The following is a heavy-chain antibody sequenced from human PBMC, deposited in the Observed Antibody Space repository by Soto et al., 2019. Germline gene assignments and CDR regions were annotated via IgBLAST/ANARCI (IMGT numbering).Heavy chain of an antibody. J-gene: IGHJ4*02. V-gene: IGHV3-23*01. CDR3: AKDRAGNLYFDY. Sequence: EVQLLESGGGLVQPGGSLRLSCAASGFTFSSYAMSWVRQAPGKGLEWVSVISGSDGSTYYADSVKGRFTISRDISKNTVYLQMNSLRAEDTAVYYCAKDRAGNLYFDYWGQGILVTVSS. CDR2: ISGSDGST. CDR1: GFTFSSYA.